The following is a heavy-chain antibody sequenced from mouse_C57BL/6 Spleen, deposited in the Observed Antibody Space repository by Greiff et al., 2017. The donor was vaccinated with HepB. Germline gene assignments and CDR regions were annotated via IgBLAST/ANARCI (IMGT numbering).Heavy chain of an antibody. CDR2: ISDGGSYT. Sequence: EVQGVESGGGLVKPGGSLKLSCAASGFTFSSYAMSWVRQTPEKRLEWVATISDGGSYTYYPDNVKGRFTISRDNAKNNLYLQMSHLKSEDTAMYYCARDLDYLDYWGQGTTLTVSS. D-gene: IGHD1-1*02. V-gene: IGHV5-4*01. CDR3: ARDLDYLDY. J-gene: IGHJ2*01. CDR1: GFTFSSYA.